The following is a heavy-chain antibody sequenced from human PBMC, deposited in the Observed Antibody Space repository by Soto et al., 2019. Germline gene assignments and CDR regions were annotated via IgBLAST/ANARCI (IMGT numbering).Heavy chain of an antibody. CDR1: GFTFDDYA. D-gene: IGHD6-13*01. CDR2: ISWNSGSI. V-gene: IGHV3-9*01. CDR3: AKVKGIAAAGPHFDY. J-gene: IGHJ4*02. Sequence: EVQLVESGGGLVQPGRSLRLSCAASGFTFDDYAMHWVRQAPGKGLEWVSGISWNSGSIGYADSVKGRFTISRDNAKNSLYLQMNSLSAEDTALYYCAKVKGIAAAGPHFDYWGQGTLVTVSS.